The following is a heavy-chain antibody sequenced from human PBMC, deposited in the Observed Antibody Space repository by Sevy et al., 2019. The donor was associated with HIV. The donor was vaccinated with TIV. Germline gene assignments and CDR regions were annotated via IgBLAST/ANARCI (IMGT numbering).Heavy chain of an antibody. CDR3: ARGNGDFLEYYYGMDV. V-gene: IGHV1-2*02. CDR2: INPNSGGT. CDR1: GYTFTGYY. D-gene: IGHD3-3*01. Sequence: TSVKVSCKASGYTFTGYYMHWVRQAPGQGLEWMGWINPNSGGTNYAQKFQGRVTMTRDTSISTAYMELSRLRSGDTAGYYCARGNGDFLEYYYGMDVWGQGTTVTVSS. J-gene: IGHJ6*02.